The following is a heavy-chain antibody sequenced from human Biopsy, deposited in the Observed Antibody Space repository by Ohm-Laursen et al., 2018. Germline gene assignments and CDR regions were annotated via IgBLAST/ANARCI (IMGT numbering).Heavy chain of an antibody. CDR3: ATKLTWYFHH. D-gene: IGHD3-9*01. Sequence: SVKVSCKPSTGTFDSYGVTWVRQAPGQGLEWMGRIIPILRTTTYAPKFQDIVTVAADTSTSTATMELSSLRSDDTAFYYCATKLTWYFHHWGQGTLVIVSS. CDR1: TGTFDSYG. CDR2: IIPILRTT. J-gene: IGHJ1*01. V-gene: IGHV1-69*04.